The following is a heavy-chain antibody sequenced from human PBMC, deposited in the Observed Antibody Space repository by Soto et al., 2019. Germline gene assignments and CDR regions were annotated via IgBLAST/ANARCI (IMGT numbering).Heavy chain of an antibody. J-gene: IGHJ2*01. Sequence: QVQLQQWGAGPLRPLETLSLTCGVSGGSFSGYYWAWIRQPPGQGLEWIGEINDRGSINYNPSLKSRVSVAVDTSKNHYSLNLGSVTSADTTVYYCARESHDILTGPPWVWYFDLWGRGTLVTVSS. CDR3: ARESHDILTGPPWVWYFDL. CDR2: INDRGSI. V-gene: IGHV4-34*01. D-gene: IGHD3-9*01. CDR1: GGSFSGYY.